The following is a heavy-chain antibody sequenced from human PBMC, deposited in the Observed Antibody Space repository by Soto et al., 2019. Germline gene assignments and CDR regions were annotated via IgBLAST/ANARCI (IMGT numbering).Heavy chain of an antibody. D-gene: IGHD6-6*01. Sequence: KVSCKASGYTFTSYGISWVRQAPGQGLEWMGIVYPGDSDTRYSPSFQGQVTISADKSISTAYLQWSSLKASDTAMYYCARFGSSDYYYYYYGMDVWGQGTTVTVSS. V-gene: IGHV5-51*01. J-gene: IGHJ6*02. CDR3: ARFGSSDYYYYYYGMDV. CDR1: GYTFTSYG. CDR2: VYPGDSDT.